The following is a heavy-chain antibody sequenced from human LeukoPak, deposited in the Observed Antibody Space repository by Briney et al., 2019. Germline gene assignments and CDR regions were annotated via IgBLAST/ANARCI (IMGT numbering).Heavy chain of an antibody. J-gene: IGHJ4*02. D-gene: IGHD3-16*01. CDR3: ARGGFYFDY. CDR2: LSFDGSDI. V-gene: IGHV3-30-3*01. CDR1: GFSLRNHA. Sequence: GGSLRLSCVVSGFSLRNHAMHWVRQAPGKGLEGVTVLSFDGSDIYYADSVKGRFTISRDISRNTLYLQIDTLRSDDTAVYYCARGGFYFDYWGQGTLVTVSS.